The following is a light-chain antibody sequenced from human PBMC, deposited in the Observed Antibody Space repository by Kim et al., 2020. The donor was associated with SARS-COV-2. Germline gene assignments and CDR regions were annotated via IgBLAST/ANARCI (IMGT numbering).Light chain of an antibody. CDR3: SAWDDSLKAWV. CDR1: SNNMGDQG. CDR2: RNN. V-gene: IGLV10-54*01. Sequence: QTAKLTCTGNSNNMGDQGVAWLQQHQGHPPKLLSYRNNKRPSGISERLSASRSGNTAYLTITGLQPEDGADYYCSAWDDSLKAWVFGGGTQLTVL. J-gene: IGLJ3*02.